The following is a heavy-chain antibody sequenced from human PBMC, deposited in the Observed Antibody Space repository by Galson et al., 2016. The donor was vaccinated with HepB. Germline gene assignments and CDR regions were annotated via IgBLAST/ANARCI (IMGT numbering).Heavy chain of an antibody. V-gene: IGHV3-23*01. CDR2: ISGSGGIT. CDR1: GFSVSGHA. J-gene: IGHJ4*02. D-gene: IGHD6-19*01. Sequence: SLRLSCAASGFSVSGHAMSWVRQGPGKGLDWVSGISGSGGITYYADSVKGLFTISRDDSKNTLFLQMNSLRAEDTAVYYCAKGRSYSNGFYYFDYWGRGTPVTVSS. CDR3: AKGRSYSNGFYYFDY.